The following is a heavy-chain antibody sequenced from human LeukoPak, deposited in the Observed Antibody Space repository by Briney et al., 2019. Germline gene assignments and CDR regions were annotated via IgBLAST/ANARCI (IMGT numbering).Heavy chain of an antibody. V-gene: IGHV3-21*01. Sequence: GGSLRLSCAASGFTFSSYSMNWVRQAPGKGLEWVSSISSSSSYIYYADSVKGRFTISRDNAKNSLYLQMNSLRAEDKAVYYCARDTTMVRGDLYFDYWGQGTLVTVSS. D-gene: IGHD3-10*01. J-gene: IGHJ4*02. CDR3: ARDTTMVRGDLYFDY. CDR2: ISSSSSYI. CDR1: GFTFSSYS.